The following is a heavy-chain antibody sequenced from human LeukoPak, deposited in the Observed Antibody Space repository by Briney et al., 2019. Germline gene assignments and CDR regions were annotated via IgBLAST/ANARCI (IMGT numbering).Heavy chain of an antibody. D-gene: IGHD1-20*01. CDR1: GGSIGSRNW. V-gene: IGHV4-4*02. CDR3: ARGCPRSEVGAVTGTCYFDN. Sequence: SETLSLTCAVSGGSIGSRNWWSWVRRPPGKGLQWIGEIYQSGSSIYNPSLRSRVTMSVDKSKDQLSLKLSSVTAADTAVYYCARGCPRSEVGAVTGTCYFDNWGQGTLVTVSS. CDR2: IYQSGSS. J-gene: IGHJ4*02.